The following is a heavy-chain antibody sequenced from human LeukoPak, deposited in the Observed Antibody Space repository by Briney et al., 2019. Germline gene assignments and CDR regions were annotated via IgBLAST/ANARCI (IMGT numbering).Heavy chain of an antibody. CDR2: IRYDGSNK. J-gene: IGHJ6*03. Sequence: PGGSLRLSCAASGFTFSTSGIHWVRQAPGKGLEWVTFIRYDGSNKYYAGSVMGRFTISRDNSKNTVYLQMNSLRTDDTAVYYCAKDGSTSPFYYYYYYMDVWGTGTTVTVSS. V-gene: IGHV3-30*02. CDR1: GFTFSTSG. CDR3: AKDGSTSPFYYYYYYMDV. D-gene: IGHD6-6*01.